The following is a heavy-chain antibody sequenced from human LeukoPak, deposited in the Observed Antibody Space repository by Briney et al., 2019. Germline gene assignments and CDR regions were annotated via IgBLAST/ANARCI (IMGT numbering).Heavy chain of an antibody. CDR2: MNPNSGNT. V-gene: IGHV1-8*01. D-gene: IGHD6-13*01. CDR3: ARVDNTIRYSSSWYYYYYGMDV. J-gene: IGHJ6*02. Sequence: ASVTVSCKASGYTFTSYDINWVRQATGQGLEWMGWMNPNSGNTGYAQKFQGRVTMTRNTSISTAYMELSSLRSEDTAVYYCARVDNTIRYSSSWYYYYYGMDVWGQGTTVTVSS. CDR1: GYTFTSYD.